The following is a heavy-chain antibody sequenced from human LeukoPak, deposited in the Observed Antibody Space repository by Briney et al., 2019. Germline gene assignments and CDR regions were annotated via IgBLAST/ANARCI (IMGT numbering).Heavy chain of an antibody. D-gene: IGHD6-13*01. Sequence: PSETLSLTCTVSGGSISSSSYYWGWIRQPPGKGLEWIGSIYYSGSTYYNPSLKSRVTISVDTSKNQFSLKLSSVTAADTAVYYCARLRSSSWRAEYFQHWGQGTLVTVSS. V-gene: IGHV4-39*01. CDR2: IYYSGST. CDR3: ARLRSSSWRAEYFQH. CDR1: GGSISSSSYY. J-gene: IGHJ1*01.